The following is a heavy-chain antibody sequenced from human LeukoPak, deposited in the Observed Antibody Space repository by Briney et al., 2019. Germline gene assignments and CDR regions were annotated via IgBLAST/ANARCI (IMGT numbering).Heavy chain of an antibody. J-gene: IGHJ4*02. V-gene: IGHV3-23*01. CDR3: AKVPYYDSSGYYDY. CDR1: GFTFSSYA. D-gene: IGHD3-22*01. CDR2: ISGSGGST. Sequence: GGSLRLSCAASGFTFSSYAMSWVRQAPGKGLEWVSAISGSGGSTYYADSVKGRFTISRDNSKNTLYLQMNSLRAEDTAVYYCAKVPYYDSSGYYDYWGQGTLVTASS.